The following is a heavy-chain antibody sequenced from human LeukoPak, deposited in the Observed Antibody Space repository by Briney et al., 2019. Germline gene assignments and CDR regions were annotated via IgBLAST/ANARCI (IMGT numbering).Heavy chain of an antibody. CDR1: GFTCSRDW. CDR3: ATNGGGDSGYGNFDY. Sequence: GSLRLSCVASGFTCSRDWMTWVRQAPGKGLEWVANIKQDGSEKNYVDSVKGRFTISRDNAKNSLYLQMNRLRAEDTALYYCATNGGGDSGYGNFDYWGQGTLVTVSS. CDR2: IKQDGSEK. J-gene: IGHJ4*02. V-gene: IGHV3-7*03. D-gene: IGHD5-12*01.